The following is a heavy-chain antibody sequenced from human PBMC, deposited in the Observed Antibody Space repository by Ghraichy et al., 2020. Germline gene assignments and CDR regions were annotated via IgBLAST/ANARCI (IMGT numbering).Heavy chain of an antibody. Sequence: GGSLRLSCAASGFTFSSYAMHWVRQAPGKGLEWVAVISYDGSNKYYADSVKGRFTISRDNSKNTLYLQMNSLRAEDTAVYYCARTDSSSWSFDYWGQGTLVTVSS. CDR3: ARTDSSSWSFDY. D-gene: IGHD6-13*01. CDR2: ISYDGSNK. V-gene: IGHV3-30-3*01. J-gene: IGHJ4*02. CDR1: GFTFSSYA.